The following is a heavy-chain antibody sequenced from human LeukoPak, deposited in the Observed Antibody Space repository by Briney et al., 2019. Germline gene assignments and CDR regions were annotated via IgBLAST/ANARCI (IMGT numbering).Heavy chain of an antibody. V-gene: IGHV4-39*01. CDR2: ISYSGST. CDR1: GGSISSTTYC. D-gene: IGHD4-23*01. J-gene: IGHJ4*02. Sequence: SETLSLTCTVSGGSISSTTYCWGWIRQPPGKGLEWIGTISYSGSTYYNPSLKSRVTISVDTSKNHFSLKLNSVTAADTAVYYCARHRTTVVTYFDYWGQGTLVTVSS. CDR3: ARHRTTVVTYFDY.